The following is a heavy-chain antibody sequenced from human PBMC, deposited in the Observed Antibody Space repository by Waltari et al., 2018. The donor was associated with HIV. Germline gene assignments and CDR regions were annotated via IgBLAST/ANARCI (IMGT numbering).Heavy chain of an antibody. CDR3: ARGKVRYGDAYFDY. J-gene: IGHJ4*01. D-gene: IGHD4-17*01. V-gene: IGHV4-34*01. CDR1: GRSFSGYY. CDR2: INHSGST. Sequence: QVQLQPWGAGLLKPSETLSLTCAVYGRSFSGYYWSSIRQPPGKGLEWIGEINHSGSTNYNPSRNSRVTISVGTSKNQFSLKLRAVTAADTAVYYCARGKVRYGDAYFDYWGHGTLVTGAS.